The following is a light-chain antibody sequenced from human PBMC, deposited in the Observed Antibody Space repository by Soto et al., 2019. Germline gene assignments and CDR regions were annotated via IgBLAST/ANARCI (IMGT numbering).Light chain of an antibody. CDR1: QDISNY. J-gene: IGKJ4*01. CDR3: QQYDNLLLT. Sequence: DIQMTQSPSSLSASVGDRVTITCQASQDISNYLNWYQQKPGKAPKLLIYDASNLETGVPSRFSGSRSGTDFTFTISSLQPEDSATYYCQQYDNLLLTFGGGTKVEIK. V-gene: IGKV1-33*01. CDR2: DAS.